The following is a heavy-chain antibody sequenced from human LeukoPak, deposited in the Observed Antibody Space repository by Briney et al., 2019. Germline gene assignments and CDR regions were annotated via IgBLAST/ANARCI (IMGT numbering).Heavy chain of an antibody. Sequence: SETLSLTCTVSGYSISSGYYWGWIRQPPGKGLEWIGSIYHSGSTYYNPSLKSRVTISVDTSKNQFSLKLSSVTAADTAVYYCAREPVAGTLDCWGQGTLVTVSS. CDR1: GYSISSGYY. J-gene: IGHJ4*02. D-gene: IGHD6-19*01. CDR3: AREPVAGTLDC. CDR2: IYHSGST. V-gene: IGHV4-38-2*02.